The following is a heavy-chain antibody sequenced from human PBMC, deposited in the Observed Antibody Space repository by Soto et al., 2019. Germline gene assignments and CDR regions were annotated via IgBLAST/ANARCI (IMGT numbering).Heavy chain of an antibody. Sequence: PGGSLRLSCAVSGFTFSTYAMHWVRQAPGKGLEWVAVISYDGSNTYYADSVKGRFTISRDNSKNTLYLQMNSLRAEDTAVYYCARARLANGFGVYFDYWGQGTLVTVSS. CDR3: ARARLANGFGVYFDY. V-gene: IGHV3-30-3*01. CDR2: ISYDGSNT. D-gene: IGHD3-10*01. CDR1: GFTFSTYA. J-gene: IGHJ4*02.